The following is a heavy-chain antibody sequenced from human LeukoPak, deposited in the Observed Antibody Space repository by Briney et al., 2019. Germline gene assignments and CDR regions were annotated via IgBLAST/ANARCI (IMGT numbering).Heavy chain of an antibody. CDR1: GFTFSRYA. Sequence: PGGSLRLSCAASGFTFSRYAMSWVRQAPGKGLEWVSAISDSGGSPYYAASVKGRFTISRDNSKNTLSLQMNSLRPEDTAVYYCAKVMTRTMVRGVPPSDYWGQGTLVTVSS. V-gene: IGHV3-23*01. CDR2: ISDSGGSP. CDR3: AKVMTRTMVRGVPPSDY. J-gene: IGHJ4*02. D-gene: IGHD3-10*01.